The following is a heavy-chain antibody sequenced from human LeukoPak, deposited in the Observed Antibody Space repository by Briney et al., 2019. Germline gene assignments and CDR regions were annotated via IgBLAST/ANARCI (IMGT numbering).Heavy chain of an antibody. J-gene: IGHJ6*02. V-gene: IGHV3-21*01. CDR2: ISSSSSYI. D-gene: IGHD3-3*01. CDR3: ARFSSSRITIFGVASYGMDV. CDR1: GFTFSSYS. Sequence: GSLRLSCAASGFTFSSYSMNWVRQAPGKGLEWVSSISSSSSYIYYADSVKGRFTISRDNAKNSLYLQMNSLRAEDTAVYYCARFSSSRITIFGVASYGMDVWGQGTTVTVSS.